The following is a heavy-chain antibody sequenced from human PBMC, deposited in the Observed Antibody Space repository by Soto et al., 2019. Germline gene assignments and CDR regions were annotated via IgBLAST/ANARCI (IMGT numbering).Heavy chain of an antibody. Sequence: GGSLRLSCAASGFTFSSYWMHWVRQAPGKGLVWVSRINSDGSSTSYADSVKGRFTISRDNAKNTLYLQMNSLRAEDTAVYYCARTLQQLPYYYYGMDVWGQGTTVTSP. CDR2: INSDGSST. J-gene: IGHJ6*02. CDR1: GFTFSSYW. CDR3: ARTLQQLPYYYYGMDV. D-gene: IGHD6-13*01. V-gene: IGHV3-74*01.